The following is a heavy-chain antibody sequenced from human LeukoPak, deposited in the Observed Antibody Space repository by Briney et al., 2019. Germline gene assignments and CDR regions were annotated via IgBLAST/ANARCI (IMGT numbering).Heavy chain of an antibody. D-gene: IGHD3-22*01. CDR2: ISSSGSTM. V-gene: IGHV3-48*03. Sequence: GGSLGLSCAASGFTFSSYEMNWVRQAPGNGLEWVSYISSSGSTMYYADSVKGRFTISRDNAKNSLYLQMNSLRAEDKAVYYCARDNYDSSGYYFDWGQGTLVTVSS. CDR3: ARDNYDSSGYYFD. CDR1: GFTFSSYE. J-gene: IGHJ4*02.